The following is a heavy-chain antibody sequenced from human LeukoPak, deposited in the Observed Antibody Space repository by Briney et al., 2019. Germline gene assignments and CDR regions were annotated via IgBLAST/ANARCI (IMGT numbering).Heavy chain of an antibody. CDR2: IYYTGST. CDR3: ARERQWLPDY. CDR1: GGSIRGAY. Sequence: ETLSLTCMVPGGSIRGAYGNWIRKPPGKRLEWTGFIYYTGSTNYNPSLESRVTISIDTSKNQFSLKLSSVTAADTAVYYCARERQWLPDYWGQGTLVTVSS. V-gene: IGHV4-59*01. D-gene: IGHD5-24*01. J-gene: IGHJ4*02.